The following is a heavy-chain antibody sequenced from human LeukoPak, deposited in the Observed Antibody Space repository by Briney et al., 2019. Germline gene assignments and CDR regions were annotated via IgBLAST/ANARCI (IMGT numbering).Heavy chain of an antibody. CDR2: IHYSGSI. CDR1: GCSISSYY. J-gene: IGHJ3*02. V-gene: IGHV4-59*01. CDR3: ARVGSYAFDI. Sequence: PSETLSLTCTASGCSISSYYWSWIRQPPGRGLEWIGYIHYSGSINSNPSLNSRVTISVDTSKNQFSLRLSSVTAADTAVYYCARVGSYAFDIWGQGTMVTVSS.